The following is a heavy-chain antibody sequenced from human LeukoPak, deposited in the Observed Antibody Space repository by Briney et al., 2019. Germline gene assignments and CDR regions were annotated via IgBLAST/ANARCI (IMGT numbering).Heavy chain of an antibody. V-gene: IGHV5-51*01. Sequence: GESLKISCKGSGYSFTSYWIGCVRQMPGKGLEWMGIIYPGDSDTRYSPSFQGQVTISADKSISTAYLQWRSLKASDTAMYYCARSPIDYYYYMDVWGKGTTVTVSS. CDR3: ARSPIDYYYYMDV. J-gene: IGHJ6*03. CDR2: IYPGDSDT. CDR1: GYSFTSYW.